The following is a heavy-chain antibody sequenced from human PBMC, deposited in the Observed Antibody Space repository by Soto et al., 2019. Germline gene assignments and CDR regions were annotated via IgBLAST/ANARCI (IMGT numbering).Heavy chain of an antibody. CDR2: IYYSGST. J-gene: IGHJ4*02. Sequence: SETLSLTCTVSGGSIRSYYWSWIRQPPGKGLEWIGNIYYSGSTNYNPSPKSRVTISVDTSKNQFSLKLSSVTAADTAVYYCARTYGDCFDYWGQGTLVTVSS. CDR3: ARTYGDCFDY. D-gene: IGHD4-17*01. CDR1: GGSIRSYY. V-gene: IGHV4-59*01.